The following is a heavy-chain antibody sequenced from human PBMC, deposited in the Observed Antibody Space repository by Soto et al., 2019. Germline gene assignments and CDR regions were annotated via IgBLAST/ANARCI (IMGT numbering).Heavy chain of an antibody. J-gene: IGHJ6*03. CDR2: ISWNSDII. CDR3: AKDSQFYYMDV. V-gene: IGHV3-9*01. Sequence: DVQLVESGGGLAQPGRSLRLSCAASGFNINYYAMHWVRQAPGKGLEWVSGISWNSDIIGYADSVKGRFTISRDNAKNSLYLQMNSLRAEDTALYSCAKDSQFYYMDVWGQGTTVTVSS. CDR1: GFNINYYA.